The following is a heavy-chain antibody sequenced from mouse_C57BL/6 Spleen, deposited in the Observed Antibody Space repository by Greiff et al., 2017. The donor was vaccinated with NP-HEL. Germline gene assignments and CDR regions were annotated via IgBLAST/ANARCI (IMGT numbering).Heavy chain of an antibody. V-gene: IGHV1-63*01. D-gene: IGHD1-1*01. CDR1: GYTFTNYW. Sequence: VQLQQSGAELVRSGTSVKMSCKASGYTFTNYWIGWAKQRPGHGLEWIGDIYPGGGYTNYNEKFKSKATLTADKSSSTAYMQFSSLTSEDSAIYYCARGELLYFDYWGQGTTLTVSS. CDR2: IYPGGGYT. CDR3: ARGELLYFDY. J-gene: IGHJ2*01.